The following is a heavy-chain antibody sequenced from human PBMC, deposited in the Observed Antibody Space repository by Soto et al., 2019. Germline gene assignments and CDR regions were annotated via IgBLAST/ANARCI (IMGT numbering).Heavy chain of an antibody. CDR3: ARGVILWFGELSRRGGYHYYMDV. D-gene: IGHD3-10*01. J-gene: IGHJ6*03. CDR1: GFTFSSYA. V-gene: IGHV3-23*01. Sequence: GGSLRLSCAASGFTFSSYAMSWVRQAPGKGLEWVSAISGSGGSTYYADSVKGRFTISRDNSKNTLYLQMNSLRAEDTAVYYCARGVILWFGELSRRGGYHYYMDVWGKGTTVTVSS. CDR2: ISGSGGST.